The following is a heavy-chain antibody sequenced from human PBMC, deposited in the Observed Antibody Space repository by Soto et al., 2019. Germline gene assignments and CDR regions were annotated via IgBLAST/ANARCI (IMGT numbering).Heavy chain of an antibody. D-gene: IGHD3-9*01. CDR2: ISAYNGNT. Sequence: QVQLMQSGAEVKKPGASVKVSCKASGYTFTSYGISWVRQAPGQGLEWMGWISAYNGNTNYAQKLQGRVTMTTDTSTSTAYMELRSLRSDDTAVYYCARAPTYYDILTGFRDAFDIWGQGTMVTVSS. J-gene: IGHJ3*02. CDR3: ARAPTYYDILTGFRDAFDI. CDR1: GYTFTSYG. V-gene: IGHV1-18*01.